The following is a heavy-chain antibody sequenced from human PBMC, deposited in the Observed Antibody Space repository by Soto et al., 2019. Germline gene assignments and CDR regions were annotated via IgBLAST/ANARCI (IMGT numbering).Heavy chain of an antibody. Sequence: PSETLSLTCTVSGGSISSGSYYWGWIRQPPGKGLEWIGSIHYSGSTDYNPSLKSRVTISVDPSKNQFSLKLSSVTAADTAVYYCARRTKNWNSNWFDPWGQGTLVTVSS. CDR3: ARRTKNWNSNWFDP. V-gene: IGHV4-39*01. CDR2: IHYSGST. D-gene: IGHD1-7*01. J-gene: IGHJ5*02. CDR1: GGSISSGSYY.